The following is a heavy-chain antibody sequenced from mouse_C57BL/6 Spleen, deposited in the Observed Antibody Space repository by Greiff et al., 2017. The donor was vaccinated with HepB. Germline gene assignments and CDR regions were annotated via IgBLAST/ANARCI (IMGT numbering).Heavy chain of an antibody. CDR1: GFNIKDDY. D-gene: IGHD1-1*01. Sequence: EVQLQQSGAELVRPGASVKLSCTASGFNIKDDYMHWVKQRPEQGLEWIGWIDPENGDTEYASKFQGKATITADTSSNTAYLQLSSLTSEDTAVYYCTRGYGSSWMDYWGQGTSVTVSS. CDR2: IDPENGDT. V-gene: IGHV14-4*01. J-gene: IGHJ4*01. CDR3: TRGYGSSWMDY.